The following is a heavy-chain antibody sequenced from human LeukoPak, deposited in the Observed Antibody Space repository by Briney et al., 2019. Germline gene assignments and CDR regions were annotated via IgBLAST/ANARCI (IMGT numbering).Heavy chain of an antibody. D-gene: IGHD3-22*01. J-gene: IGHJ4*02. V-gene: IGHV1-24*01. CDR3: ARVKTYYYDSSGYSPFDY. Sequence: ASVKVSCKVSGYTLTELSMHWVRQAPGEGLEWMGGFDPEDGETIYAQKFQGRVTMTEDTSTDTAYMELSSLRSEDTAVYYCARVKTYYYDSSGYSPFDYWGQGTLVTVSS. CDR1: GYTLTELS. CDR2: FDPEDGET.